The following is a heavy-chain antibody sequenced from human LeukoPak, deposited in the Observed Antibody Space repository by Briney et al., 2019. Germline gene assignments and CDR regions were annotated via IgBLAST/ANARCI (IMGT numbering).Heavy chain of an antibody. V-gene: IGHV1-2*02. CDR3: ARDGSFDY. CDR2: ISANIGGT. CDR1: GYTFTDYY. Sequence: ASVKVSCKASGYTFTDYYIHRLRQAPGQGLEWMGWISANIGGTNYAQKFRGRVTMTKDTSISTAYMELSGLTSDDTAVYYCARDGSFDYWGQGTLVTVSS. D-gene: IGHD5-12*01. J-gene: IGHJ4*02.